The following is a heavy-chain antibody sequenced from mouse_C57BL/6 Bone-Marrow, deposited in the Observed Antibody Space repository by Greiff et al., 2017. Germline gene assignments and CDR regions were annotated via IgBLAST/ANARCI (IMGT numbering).Heavy chain of an antibody. J-gene: IGHJ1*03. CDR2: ISYSGST. CDR1: GYSITSDY. CDR3: ARAPITTVVAEYWYFDV. V-gene: IGHV3-8*01. Sequence: ESGPGLAKPSQTLSLTCSVTGYSITSDYWNWIRKFPGNKLEYMGYISYSGSTYYNPSLKSRISITRDTSKNQYYLQLNSVTTEDTATYYCARAPITTVVAEYWYFDVWGTGTTVTVSS. D-gene: IGHD1-1*01.